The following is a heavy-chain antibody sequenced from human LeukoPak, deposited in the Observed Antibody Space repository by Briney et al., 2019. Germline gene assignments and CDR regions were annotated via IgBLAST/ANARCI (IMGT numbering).Heavy chain of an antibody. CDR2: ISSSSSYI. Sequence: PGGSLRLSCAVSVFTFSTYSMSWVRQAPGKGLEWVSSISSSSSYIYYADSVKGRFTISRDNARNSLYLQMNSLRDEDTAVYYCARDYYDSSGHYYVDCWGQGTLVTVSS. CDR1: VFTFSTYS. J-gene: IGHJ4*02. V-gene: IGHV3-21*01. CDR3: ARDYYDSSGHYYVDC. D-gene: IGHD3-22*01.